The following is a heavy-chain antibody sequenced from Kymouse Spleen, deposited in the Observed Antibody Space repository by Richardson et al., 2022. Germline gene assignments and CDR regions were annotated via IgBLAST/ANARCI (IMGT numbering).Heavy chain of an antibody. J-gene: IGHJ5*02. CDR2: INHSGST. D-gene: IGHD1-26*01. V-gene: IGHV4-34*01. CDR3: ASAGSLNWFDP. Sequence: QVQLQQWGAGLLKPSETLSLTCAVYGGSFSGYYWSWIRQPPGKGLEWIGEINHSGSTNYNPSLKSRVTISVDTSKNQFSLKLSSVTAADTAVYYCASAGSLNWFDPWGQGTLVTVSS. CDR1: GGSFSGYY.